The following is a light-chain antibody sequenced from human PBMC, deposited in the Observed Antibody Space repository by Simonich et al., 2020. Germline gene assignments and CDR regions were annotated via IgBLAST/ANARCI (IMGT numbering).Light chain of an antibody. CDR3: SSYTSSSTWV. J-gene: IGLJ3*02. CDR1: SSDVGGYNF. V-gene: IGLV2-14*03. Sequence: QSALTQPASVSGSPGQSIPISCTGTSSDVGGYNFVSRYQQTPGQAPKLLIYDVSNRPSGVSNRFSGSKSGNTASLTISGLQAEDEADYYCSSYTSSSTWVFGGGTKLTVL. CDR2: DVS.